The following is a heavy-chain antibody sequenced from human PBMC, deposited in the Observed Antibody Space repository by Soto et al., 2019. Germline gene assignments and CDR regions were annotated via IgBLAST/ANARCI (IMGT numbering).Heavy chain of an antibody. J-gene: IGHJ4*02. V-gene: IGHV1-2*02. CDR2: INPNSGGT. CDR1: GYTFTGYY. Sequence: ASVKVSCKASGYTFTGYYMHWVRQAPGQGLEWMGWINPNSGGTNYAQKFQGRVTMTRDTSISTAYMELGRLRSDDTAVYYCATNYGSGSYYNVGFSGWGQGTLVTVSS. CDR3: ATNYGSGSYYNVGFSG. D-gene: IGHD3-10*01.